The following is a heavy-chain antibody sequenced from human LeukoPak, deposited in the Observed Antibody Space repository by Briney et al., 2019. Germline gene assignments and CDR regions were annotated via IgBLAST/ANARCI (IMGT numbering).Heavy chain of an antibody. CDR2: IYTSGST. CDR3: ARDLLGAPDY. V-gene: IGHV4-4*07. Sequence: PSETLSLTCAVYGGSFSGYYWSWIRQPAGKGLEWIGRIYTSGSTNYNPSLKSRVTMSVDTSKNQFSLKLSSVTAADTAVYYCARDLLGAPDYWGQGTLVTVSS. D-gene: IGHD1-26*01. CDR1: GGSFSGYY. J-gene: IGHJ4*02.